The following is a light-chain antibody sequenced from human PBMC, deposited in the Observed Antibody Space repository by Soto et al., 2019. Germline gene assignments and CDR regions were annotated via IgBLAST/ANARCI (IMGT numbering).Light chain of an antibody. V-gene: IGLV1-51*01. CDR1: SSNIGGNS. Sequence: QSALTQPPSVSAAPGQKVTISCSGSSSNIGGNSVSWYQQLPGTAPKLLIYDDNKRPSGIPDRFSGSKSGTSATLGITGFQTGDEADYYCQSYDSSLSVYVFGSGTKVTVL. CDR3: QSYDSSLSVYV. J-gene: IGLJ1*01. CDR2: DDN.